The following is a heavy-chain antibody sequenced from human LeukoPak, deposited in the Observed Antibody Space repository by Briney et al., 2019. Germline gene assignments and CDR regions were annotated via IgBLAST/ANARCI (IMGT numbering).Heavy chain of an antibody. Sequence: PGGSLRLSCAASGFTFSSYGMHWVRQAPGKGLEWVAVISYDGSNKYYADSVKGRFTISRDNSKNTLYLQMNSLRAEDTAVYYCAGRRGSSRTPDDYWGQGTLVTVSS. CDR2: ISYDGSNK. CDR1: GFTFSSYG. V-gene: IGHV3-30*03. J-gene: IGHJ4*02. CDR3: AGRRGSSRTPDDY. D-gene: IGHD2-2*01.